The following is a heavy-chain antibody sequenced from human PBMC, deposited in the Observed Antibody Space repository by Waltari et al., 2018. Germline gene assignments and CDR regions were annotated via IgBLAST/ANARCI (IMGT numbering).Heavy chain of an antibody. CDR3: ARLYDSSAYYNTYLDP. V-gene: IGHV1-18*01. Sequence: QVQLVQYGAEVRKPGAPVKVSCTAAGSTFRNYGIAWVRQAPGKGLEGMGWRRGYNGDTKYAREFEGRLTVTTNTSTNTAHMELRSLRSDDTAVYYCARLYDSSAYYNTYLDPWGQGALVTVSS. CDR1: GSTFRNYG. D-gene: IGHD3-22*01. CDR2: RRGYNGDT. J-gene: IGHJ5*02.